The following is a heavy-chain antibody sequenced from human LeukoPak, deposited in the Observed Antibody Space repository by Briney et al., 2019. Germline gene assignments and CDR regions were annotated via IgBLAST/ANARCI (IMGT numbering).Heavy chain of an antibody. CDR1: GFTISTYW. J-gene: IGHJ4*02. D-gene: IGHD6-6*01. CDR3: ARGPNSNWSGLDF. CDR2: INQDGSKK. V-gene: IGHV3-7*01. Sequence: GGSLRLSCTASGFTISTYWMSWVRQAPGKGLEWVANINQDGSKKYYVDSVKGRFTISRDNVKNTLYLQVNNLRAEDTAVYYCARGPNSNWSGLDFWGQGTLLTVSS.